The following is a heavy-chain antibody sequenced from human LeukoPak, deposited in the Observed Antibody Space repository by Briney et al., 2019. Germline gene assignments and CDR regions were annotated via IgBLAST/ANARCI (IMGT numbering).Heavy chain of an antibody. V-gene: IGHV3-21*01. CDR3: ARQSGTMVTTRFDY. CDR1: GFTFSSYS. Sequence: PGGSLRLSCAASGFTFSSYSMNWVRQAPGKGLEWVSSISSSSSYIYYADSVKGRFTISRDNAENSLYLQMNSLRAEDTAIYYCARQSGTMVTTRFDYWGQGTLVTVSS. D-gene: IGHD4-17*01. CDR2: ISSSSSYI. J-gene: IGHJ4*02.